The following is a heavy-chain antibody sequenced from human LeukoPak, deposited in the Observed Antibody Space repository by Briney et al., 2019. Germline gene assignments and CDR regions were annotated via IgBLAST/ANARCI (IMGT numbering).Heavy chain of an antibody. CDR1: GFTFSSYA. Sequence: GGSLRLSCAASGFTFSSYAMHWVRRAPGKGLEWVAVISYDGSNKYYADSVKGRFTISGDNSKNTLYLQMNSLRAEDTAVYYCAREGNRGGIVVVPAAIIYGMDVWGQGTTVTVSS. CDR3: AREGNRGGIVVVPAAIIYGMDV. V-gene: IGHV3-30*04. J-gene: IGHJ6*02. D-gene: IGHD2-2*01. CDR2: ISYDGSNK.